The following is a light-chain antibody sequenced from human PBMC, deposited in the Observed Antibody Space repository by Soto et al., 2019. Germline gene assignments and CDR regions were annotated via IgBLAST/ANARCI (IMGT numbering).Light chain of an antibody. J-gene: IGKJ1*01. CDR1: QSVSSSY. V-gene: IGKV3-20*01. Sequence: EIVLTQSPGTLSLSPGERATLSCRASQSVSSSYLAWYQQKPGQAPRLLIYGASSRATGIPDRFSGSGSGTDFTLTSSRLEPEDVAVYDCQQYGSSLPWTFGQGTKVEIK. CDR3: QQYGSSLPWT. CDR2: GAS.